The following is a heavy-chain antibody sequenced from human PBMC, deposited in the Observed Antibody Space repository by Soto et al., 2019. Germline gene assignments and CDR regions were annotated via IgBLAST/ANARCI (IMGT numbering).Heavy chain of an antibody. CDR2: IYYSGST. CDR1: GGSISSSSYY. CDR3: ARLLAAATLFDP. V-gene: IGHV4-39*01. J-gene: IGHJ5*02. D-gene: IGHD2-15*01. Sequence: SETLSLTCTVSGGSISSSSYYWGWIRQPPGKGLEWIGSIYYSGSTYYNPSLKSRVTISVDTSKNQFSLKLSSVTAADTAVYYCARLLAAATLFDPWGQGTLVTAPQ.